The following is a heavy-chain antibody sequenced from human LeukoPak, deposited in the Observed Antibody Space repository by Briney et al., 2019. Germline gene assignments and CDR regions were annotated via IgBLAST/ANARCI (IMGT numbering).Heavy chain of an antibody. Sequence: SETLSVTCTVSGGSISSYYWSWIRQPPGKGLEWIGYIYSSGSTEYNHSLRGRVTISVDTSKNQFSLRLSSVTAADTAVYYCTRHIAVAGGDLWGQGTLVIVSS. CDR1: GGSISSYY. CDR2: IYSSGST. V-gene: IGHV4-59*08. CDR3: TRHIAVAGGDL. J-gene: IGHJ5*02. D-gene: IGHD6-19*01.